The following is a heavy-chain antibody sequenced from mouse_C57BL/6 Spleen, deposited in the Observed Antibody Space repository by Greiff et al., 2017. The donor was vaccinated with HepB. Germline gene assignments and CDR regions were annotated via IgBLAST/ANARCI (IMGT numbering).Heavy chain of an antibody. Sequence: EVKLMESGPELVKPGASVKISCKASGYSFTDYNMNWVKQSNGKSLEWIGVINPNYGTTSYNQKFKGKATLTVDQSSSTAYMQLNSLTSEDSAVYYCATGYRYGAMDYWGQGTSVTVSS. CDR1: GYSFTDYN. CDR3: ATGYRYGAMDY. J-gene: IGHJ4*01. CDR2: INPNYGTT. V-gene: IGHV1-39*01. D-gene: IGHD1-2*01.